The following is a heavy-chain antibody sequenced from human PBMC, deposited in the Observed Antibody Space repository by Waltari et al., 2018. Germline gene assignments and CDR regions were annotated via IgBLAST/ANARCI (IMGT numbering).Heavy chain of an antibody. CDR1: GYSISSGYF. Sequence: QVQLQESGPGLVKPSETLSLTCAVSGYSISSGYFWGWIRRPPGKGLEWIGNIHHSGSTYYNPSLKSRVSMLIYTSKNQFSLKLSSVTAADTAMYYCARGGNYYGSGSYYFWGQGTLVTVSS. CDR2: IHHSGST. V-gene: IGHV4-38-2*01. D-gene: IGHD3-10*01. CDR3: ARGGNYYGSGSYYF. J-gene: IGHJ4*02.